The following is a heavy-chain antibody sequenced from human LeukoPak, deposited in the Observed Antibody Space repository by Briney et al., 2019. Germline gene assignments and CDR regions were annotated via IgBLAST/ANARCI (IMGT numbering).Heavy chain of an antibody. D-gene: IGHD1-20*01. J-gene: IGHJ4*02. CDR3: ARDPPITFFDY. CDR2: ISGSGGNT. V-gene: IGHV3-23*01. CDR1: GFTFSTYP. Sequence: PGGSLRLSCAASGFTFSTYPMTWVRQAPGKGLEWVSGISGSGGNTYYADSVKGRFTISRDNAKNSLYLQMNSLRAEDTAVYYCARDPPITFFDYWGQGTLVTVSS.